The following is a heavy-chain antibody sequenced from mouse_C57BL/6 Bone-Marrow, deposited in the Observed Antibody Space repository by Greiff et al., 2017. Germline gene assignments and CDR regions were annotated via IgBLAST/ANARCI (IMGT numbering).Heavy chain of an antibody. CDR2: LDPSDSYT. Sequence: VLLQQPGAELVMPGASVKLSCKASGYTFTSYWMHWVKQRPGQGLEWIGKLDPSDSYTNYNQKFKGKSTLTVDKSSSTAYMQLSSLTSEDSAVNYCARAGYSNYVYYYAMAYWGQGTLVTVSA. CDR3: ARAGYSNYVYYYAMAY. J-gene: IGHJ4*01. V-gene: IGHV1-69*01. D-gene: IGHD2-5*01. CDR1: GYTFTSYW.